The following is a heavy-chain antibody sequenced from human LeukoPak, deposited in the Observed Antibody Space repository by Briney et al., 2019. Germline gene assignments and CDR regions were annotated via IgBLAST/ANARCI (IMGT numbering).Heavy chain of an antibody. Sequence: ASVKISCKVSGYTFTDYYMHWVQQAPGKGLEWMGLVDPEDGETIYAERFQGRVTITADTSTDTAYMELSSLRSEDTAEYYCATERSIAVAGQIDYWGQGTLVTVSS. CDR1: GYTFTDYY. D-gene: IGHD6-19*01. CDR2: VDPEDGET. V-gene: IGHV1-69-2*01. CDR3: ATERSIAVAGQIDY. J-gene: IGHJ4*02.